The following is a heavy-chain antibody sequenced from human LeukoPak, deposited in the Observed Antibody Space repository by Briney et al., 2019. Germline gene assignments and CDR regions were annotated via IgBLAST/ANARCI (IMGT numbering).Heavy chain of an antibody. D-gene: IGHD2-2*01. CDR1: GGSISSGGYS. J-gene: IGHJ4*02. V-gene: IGHV4-30-2*05. CDR3: ARDLAFGYDRALFYY. CDR2: IYHSGST. Sequence: SETLSLTCAVSGGSISSGGYSWSWIRQPPGKGLEWIGYIYHSGSTYYNPSLKSRVTISVDTSKNQFSLKLSSVTAADTAVYYCARDLAFGYDRALFYYWGQGTLVTVSS.